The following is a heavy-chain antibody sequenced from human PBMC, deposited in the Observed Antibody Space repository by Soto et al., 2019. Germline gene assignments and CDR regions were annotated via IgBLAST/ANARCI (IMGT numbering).Heavy chain of an antibody. CDR2: ISHSGTT. CDR3: ARDLSDYNGMDV. J-gene: IGHJ6*02. V-gene: IGHV4-30-4*01. CDR1: GGSISSGNYY. D-gene: IGHD3-16*02. Sequence: QVQLQESGPGLVKPSQTLSLTCTVSGGSISSGNYYWCWIRQPPGKGLEWIGYISHSGTTYYNPALKSRITRSVDTSKNQFSLMLSSVTAADTAVYYCARDLSDYNGMDVWGQGTTVTVSS.